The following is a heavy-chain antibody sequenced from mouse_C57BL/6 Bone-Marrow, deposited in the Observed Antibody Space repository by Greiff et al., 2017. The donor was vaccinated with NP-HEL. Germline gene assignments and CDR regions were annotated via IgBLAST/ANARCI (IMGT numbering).Heavy chain of an antibody. V-gene: IGHV1-81*01. CDR3: ARSGWLLRGY. D-gene: IGHD2-3*01. CDR2: IYPRSGNT. CDR1: GYTFTSYG. J-gene: IGHJ2*01. Sequence: VQLQESGAELARPGASVKLSCKASGYTFTSYGISWVKQRTGQGLEWIGEIYPRSGNTYYNEKFKGKATLTADKSSSTAYMELRSLTSENSAVYFCARSGWLLRGYWGQGTTLTVSS.